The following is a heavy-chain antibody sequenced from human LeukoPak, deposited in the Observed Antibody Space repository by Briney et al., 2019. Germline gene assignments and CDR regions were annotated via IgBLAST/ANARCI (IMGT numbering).Heavy chain of an antibody. CDR2: IGFRVDNV. Sequence: GGSLRLSCAASRFTFHDSAFHWVRQAPGKGLEWVAGIGFRVDNVDYADSVKGRFTISRDNAKKSLYLQMDSLRAEDTAFYYCAKDNGNGWLGEFAFDYWGQGILVTVSS. CDR1: RFTFHDSA. V-gene: IGHV3-9*01. CDR3: AKDNGNGWLGEFAFDY. J-gene: IGHJ4*02. D-gene: IGHD3-10*01.